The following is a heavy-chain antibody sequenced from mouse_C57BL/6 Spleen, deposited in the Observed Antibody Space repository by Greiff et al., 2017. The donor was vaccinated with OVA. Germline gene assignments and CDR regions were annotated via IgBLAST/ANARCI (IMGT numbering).Heavy chain of an antibody. J-gene: IGHJ4*01. V-gene: IGHV5-9-1*02. Sequence: EVKLVESGEGLVKPGGSLKLSCAASGFTFSSYAMSWVRQTPEKRLEWVAYISSGGDYIYYADTVKGRFTISRDNARNTLYLQMSSLKSEDTAMYYCTREDYGSSYAMDYWGQGTSVTVSS. CDR2: ISSGGDYI. D-gene: IGHD1-1*01. CDR1: GFTFSSYA. CDR3: TREDYGSSYAMDY.